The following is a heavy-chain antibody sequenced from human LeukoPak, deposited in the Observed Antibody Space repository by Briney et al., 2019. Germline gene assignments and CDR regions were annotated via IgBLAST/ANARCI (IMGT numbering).Heavy chain of an antibody. V-gene: IGHV3-9*01. J-gene: IGHJ4*02. D-gene: IGHD3-22*01. CDR1: GFTFDDYA. Sequence: GGSLRLSCEASGFTFDDYAMHWVRQAPGKGLEWVSGISWNSGTIVYADSVKGRFIISRDNAKNSLYLQMNSLRAEDTALYYCAKGGDYYDSSGYYHFDYWGQGTLVTVSS. CDR3: AKGGDYYDSSGYYHFDY. CDR2: ISWNSGTI.